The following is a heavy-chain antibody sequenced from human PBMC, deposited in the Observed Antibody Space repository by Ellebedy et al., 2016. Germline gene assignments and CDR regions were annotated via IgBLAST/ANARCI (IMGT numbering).Heavy chain of an antibody. CDR2: IGTLGDT. V-gene: IGHV3-13*04. D-gene: IGHD3-16*01. CDR3: ARGRSPPVY. CDR1: GFTFGTYD. Sequence: GGSLRLXXAASGFTFGTYDMHWVRQAPGEGLEWVSSIGTLGDTWYSDSVKGRFTVSRDNAKNLVYLQLNSLRVEDTAVYYCARGRSPPVYWGQGALVTVSS. J-gene: IGHJ4*02.